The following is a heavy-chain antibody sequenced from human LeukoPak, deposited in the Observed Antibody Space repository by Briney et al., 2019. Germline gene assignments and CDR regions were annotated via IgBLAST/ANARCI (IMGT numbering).Heavy chain of an antibody. CDR3: ARDAKYYYGSRTYFFFEY. D-gene: IGHD3-10*01. CDR1: GDSFSTYY. CDR2: IYTSGTT. Sequence: SETLSLTCTVSGDSFSTYYWSWIRQPAGKGLEWIGHIYTSGTTNYNPSLKSRVTMSIDTSKNQFSLKLSSITAADTAVYYCARDAKYYYGSRTYFFFEYWGQGTLLTVSS. J-gene: IGHJ4*02. V-gene: IGHV4-4*07.